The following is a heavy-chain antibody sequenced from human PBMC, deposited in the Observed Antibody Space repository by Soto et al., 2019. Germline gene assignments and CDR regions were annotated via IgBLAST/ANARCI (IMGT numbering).Heavy chain of an antibody. J-gene: IGHJ3*02. Sequence: GGSLRLSCTASGFTFGDYAMSWFRQAPGKGLEWVGFIRSKAYGGTTEYAASVKGRFTISRDDSKSIAYLQMNSLKTEDTAVYYCTRELGYYGSWSYGSDAFDIWGQGTMVTVSS. CDR1: GFTFGDYA. CDR3: TRELGYYGSWSYGSDAFDI. CDR2: IRSKAYGGTT. D-gene: IGHD3-10*01. V-gene: IGHV3-49*03.